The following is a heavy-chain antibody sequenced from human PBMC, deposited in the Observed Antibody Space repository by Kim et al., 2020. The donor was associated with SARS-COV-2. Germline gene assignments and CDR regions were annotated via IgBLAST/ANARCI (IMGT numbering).Heavy chain of an antibody. CDR1: GFSFSSYA. V-gene: IGHV3-30*04. D-gene: IGHD3-10*01. CDR3: ARDRNYYGSVRDAPLDY. J-gene: IGHJ4*02. CDR2: ISYDGNNK. Sequence: GGSLRLSCAASGFSFSSYAMHWVRQAPGKGLEWVAVISYDGNNKYYADSVKGRFTISRDNSKNTLYLQMNSLRAEDTAVYYCARDRNYYGSVRDAPLDYWGQGTLVTVSS.